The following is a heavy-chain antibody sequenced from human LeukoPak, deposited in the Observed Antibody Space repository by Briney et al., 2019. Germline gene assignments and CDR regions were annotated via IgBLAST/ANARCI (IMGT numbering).Heavy chain of an antibody. CDR2: IYYSGTT. V-gene: IGHV4-39*01. D-gene: IGHD2-2*01. J-gene: IGHJ3*02. CDR3: ARSYCSSTTCYAVGAFDI. Sequence: SETLSLTCTVSGGSISSRSYYWGWIRQPPGKGLEWIGSIYYSGTTYYNPSLKSRVTISVDTSKNRFSLELSSVTAADTAVYYCARSYCSSTTCYAVGAFDIWGQGTMASVSS. CDR1: GGSISSRSYY.